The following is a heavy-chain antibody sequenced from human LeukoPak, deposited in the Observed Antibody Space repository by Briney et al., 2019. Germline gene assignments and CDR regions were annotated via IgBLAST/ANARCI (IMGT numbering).Heavy chain of an antibody. J-gene: IGHJ4*02. Sequence: GGSLRLSCAASGFTFSSYWMHWARQAPGKGLVWVSRINSDGSSTSYADSVKGRFTISRDNAKNTLYLQMNSLRAEDTAVYYCAKDYYDSSGYHTFDYWGQGTLVTVSS. V-gene: IGHV3-74*01. CDR3: AKDYYDSSGYHTFDY. D-gene: IGHD3-22*01. CDR2: INSDGSST. CDR1: GFTFSSYW.